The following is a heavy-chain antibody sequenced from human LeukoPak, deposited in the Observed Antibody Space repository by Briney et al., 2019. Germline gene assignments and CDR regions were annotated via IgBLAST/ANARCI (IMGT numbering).Heavy chain of an antibody. D-gene: IGHD3-9*01. Sequence: SETLSLTCTVSGGSISSHYWSWIRQPPGKGLEWIGYIYYSGSTNYNPSLKSRVTISVDTSKNQFSLKLSSVTAADTAVYYCAREDYGILTGGNWFDPWGQGTLVTVSS. CDR3: AREDYGILTGGNWFDP. J-gene: IGHJ5*02. V-gene: IGHV4-59*11. CDR2: IYYSGST. CDR1: GGSISSHY.